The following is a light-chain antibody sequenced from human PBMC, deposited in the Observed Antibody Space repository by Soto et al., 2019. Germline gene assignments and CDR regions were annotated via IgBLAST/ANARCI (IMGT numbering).Light chain of an antibody. CDR1: SSDVGAYDY. Sequence: QSALTQPPSASGSPGQSVTISCTGTSSDVGAYDYVSWYQQHPGKAPKLMIYEINKRPSGVPDRFSGSKSGNTASLTVSGLQAEAEADYYCSSFAGSNTFPYVFGTGTKVTVL. CDR3: SSFAGSNTFPYV. CDR2: EIN. J-gene: IGLJ1*01. V-gene: IGLV2-8*01.